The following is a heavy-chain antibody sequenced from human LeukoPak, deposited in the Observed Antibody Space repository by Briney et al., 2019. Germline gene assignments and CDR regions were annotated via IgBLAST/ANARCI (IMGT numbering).Heavy chain of an antibody. CDR2: ISGSGGST. CDR3: SAPGSSWYFDY. D-gene: IGHD6-13*01. J-gene: IGHJ4*02. Sequence: GGSLRLSCAASGVTFSSYAMSWVRQAPGKGVEWVSAISGSGGSTYYADSVKGRFTISRDNYKNTLYLQMNSLRAEDTAVYHCSAPGSSWYFDYWGQGTLVTVSS. CDR1: GVTFSSYA. V-gene: IGHV3-23*01.